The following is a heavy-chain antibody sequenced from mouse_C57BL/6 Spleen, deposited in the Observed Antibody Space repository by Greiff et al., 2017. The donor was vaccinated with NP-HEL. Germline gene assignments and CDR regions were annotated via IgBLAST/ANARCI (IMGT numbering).Heavy chain of an antibody. CDR3: ARSGYYYGSSSPFDY. D-gene: IGHD1-1*01. CDR1: GYAFTNYL. CDR2: INPGSGGT. V-gene: IGHV1-54*01. Sequence: QVQLQQSGAELVRPGTSVKVSCKASGYAFTNYLIEWVKQRPGQGLEWIGVINPGSGGTNYNEKFKGKATLTADKSSSTAYMQLSSLTSEDSAVYFCARSGYYYGSSSPFDYWGQGTTLTVSS. J-gene: IGHJ2*01.